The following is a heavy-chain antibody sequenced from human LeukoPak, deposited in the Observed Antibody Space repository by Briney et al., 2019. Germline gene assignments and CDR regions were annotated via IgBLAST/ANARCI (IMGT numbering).Heavy chain of an antibody. CDR1: GYTFTGYY. J-gene: IGHJ4*02. Sequence: ASVTVSFKASGYTFTGYYMHWVRQAPGQGGEWMGWINPNSGGTNYAQKFQGRVTMTRDTSISTAYMELSRLRSDDTAVYYCARARDYGDYEGLDYWGQGTLVTVSS. CDR3: ARARDYGDYEGLDY. CDR2: INPNSGGT. V-gene: IGHV1-2*02. D-gene: IGHD4-17*01.